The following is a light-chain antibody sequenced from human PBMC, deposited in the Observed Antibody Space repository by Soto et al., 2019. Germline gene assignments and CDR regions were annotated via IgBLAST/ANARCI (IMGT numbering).Light chain of an antibody. CDR1: SSDIGSYNA. CDR2: DVF. V-gene: IGLV2-11*01. Sequence: QSVLTQPRSVSGSPGHSVTISCFGTSSDIGSYNAVSWYQQHPGKAPTLIICDVFERPSGVPDRFSGSKSGNSDSLTISGLQAEDESDYYCSSFAPSYRVRFGGGTKRTVL. CDR3: SSFAPSYRVR. J-gene: IGLJ2*01.